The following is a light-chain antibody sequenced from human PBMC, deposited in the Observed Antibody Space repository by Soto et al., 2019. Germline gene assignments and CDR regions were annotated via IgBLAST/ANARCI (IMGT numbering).Light chain of an antibody. J-gene: IGKJ4*01. CDR2: GAS. CDR3: QQYGSSPLT. CDR1: QSVSSN. V-gene: IGKV3-20*01. Sequence: EIVLTQAPGTLSLSPGERATLSCRASQSVSSNLAWYQQKPGQAPRLLIYGASSRATGIPDRFSGSGSGTDFTLTISRLEPEDFAVYYCQQYGSSPLTSGGGTEVDI.